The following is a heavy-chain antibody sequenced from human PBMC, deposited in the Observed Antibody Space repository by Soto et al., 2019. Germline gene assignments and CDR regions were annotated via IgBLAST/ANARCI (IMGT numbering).Heavy chain of an antibody. D-gene: IGHD3-22*01. CDR3: ARPPYYYYSSGYKRDDAFDI. CDR1: GYSFTSYW. V-gene: IGHV5-51*01. Sequence: PGESLKISCKGSGYSFTSYWIGWVRQMPGKGLEWMGIIYPGDSDTRYSPSFQGQVTISADKSISTAYLQWSSLKASDTAMYYCARPPYYYYSSGYKRDDAFDIWGQGIMVTVSS. J-gene: IGHJ3*02. CDR2: IYPGDSDT.